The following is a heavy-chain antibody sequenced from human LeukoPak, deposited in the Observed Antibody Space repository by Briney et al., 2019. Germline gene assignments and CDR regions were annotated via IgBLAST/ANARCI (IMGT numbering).Heavy chain of an antibody. CDR2: ISSSGATV. CDR1: GFTFTTYT. J-gene: IGHJ4*02. Sequence: GGSLRLSCAASGFTFTTYTMNWVRQAPGKGLEWVSFISSSGATVYYADSVKGRFTISRDNAKNSLFLQMSSLRDEDTAVYYCARVGYGSGSFQCDCWGQGTLVTVST. CDR3: ARVGYGSGSFQCDC. V-gene: IGHV3-48*02. D-gene: IGHD3-10*01.